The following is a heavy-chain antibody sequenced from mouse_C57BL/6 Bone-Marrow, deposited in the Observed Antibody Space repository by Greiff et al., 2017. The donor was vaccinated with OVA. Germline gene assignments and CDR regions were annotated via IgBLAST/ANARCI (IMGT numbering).Heavy chain of an antibody. CDR2: IYWDDDK. Sequence: QVTLKECGPGILQSSQTLSLTCSFSGFSLSTSGMGVSWIRQPSGKGLEWLAHIYWDDDKRYNPSLKSRLTISKDTSRNHVFLKSPSVDTADTDTYDCARYDYGAWFAYWGQGTLVTVSA. CDR3: ARYDYGAWFAY. J-gene: IGHJ3*01. CDR1: GFSLSTSGMG. D-gene: IGHD2-4*01. V-gene: IGHV8-12*01.